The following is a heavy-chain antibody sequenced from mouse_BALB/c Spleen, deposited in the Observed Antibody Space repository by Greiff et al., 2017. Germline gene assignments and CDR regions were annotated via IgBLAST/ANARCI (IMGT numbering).Heavy chain of an antibody. CDR2: IYPGNVNT. CDR3: ARGGTIDY. CDR1: GYSFTSYY. Sequence: VQLQESGPELVKPGASVRISCKASGYSFTSYYIHWVKQRPGQGLEWIGWIYPGNVNTKYNEKFKGKATLTADKSSSTAYMQLSSLTSEDSAVYFCARGGTIDYWGQGTTLTVSS. J-gene: IGHJ2*01. D-gene: IGHD2-14*01. V-gene: IGHV1S56*01.